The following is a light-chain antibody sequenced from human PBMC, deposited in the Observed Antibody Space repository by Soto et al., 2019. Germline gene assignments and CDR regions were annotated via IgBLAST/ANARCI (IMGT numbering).Light chain of an antibody. CDR3: QQYNSYSET. CDR1: QSFSSW. J-gene: IGKJ1*01. Sequence: DIQMTQSPSTLSASVGDRVTITCRASQSFSSWLAWYQQKPGKAPKLLIYDASCLESGFPSRFSGSGSGTEFILTFSSLQPDDFATYYCQQYNSYSETFGQGTKV. V-gene: IGKV1-5*01. CDR2: DAS.